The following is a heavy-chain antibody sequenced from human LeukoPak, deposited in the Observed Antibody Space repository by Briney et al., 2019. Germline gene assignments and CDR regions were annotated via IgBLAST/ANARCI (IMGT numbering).Heavy chain of an antibody. CDR1: GYTFTGYY. CDR3: ARDKADGSYYYYYGMDV. Sequence: ASVKVSCKASGYTFTGYYMHWVRQAPGQGLEWMGWINPNSGGTNYAQKFQGRVTMTRDTSISTAYMELSSLRSDDTAVYYCARDKADGSYYYYYGMDVWGQGTTVTVSS. V-gene: IGHV1-2*02. D-gene: IGHD2-15*01. CDR2: INPNSGGT. J-gene: IGHJ6*02.